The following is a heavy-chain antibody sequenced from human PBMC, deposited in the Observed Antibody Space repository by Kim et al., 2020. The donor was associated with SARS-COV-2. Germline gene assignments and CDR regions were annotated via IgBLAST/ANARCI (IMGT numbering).Heavy chain of an antibody. Sequence: IYYGDAVKGRFTISRDNAKTSLYLQMNSLRAEDTAVYYCASAVAGFGFDIWGQGTMVTVSS. CDR2: I. V-gene: IGHV3-11*04. CDR3: ASAVAGFGFDI. J-gene: IGHJ3*02. D-gene: IGHD6-19*01.